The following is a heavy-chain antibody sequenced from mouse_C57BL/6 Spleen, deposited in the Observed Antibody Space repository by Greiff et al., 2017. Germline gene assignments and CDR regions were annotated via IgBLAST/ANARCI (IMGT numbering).Heavy chain of an antibody. CDR2: IYPGSGNT. D-gene: IGHD3-2*02. Sequence: QVQLQQSGAELVRPGASVKLSCKASGYTFTDYYINWVKQRPGQGLEWIARIYPGSGNTYYNEKFKGKATLTAEKSSSTAYMQLSSLASEDSAVYVCARYGSGSYAMDYWGQGTSVTVSS. CDR1: GYTFTDYY. CDR3: ARYGSGSYAMDY. V-gene: IGHV1-76*01. J-gene: IGHJ4*01.